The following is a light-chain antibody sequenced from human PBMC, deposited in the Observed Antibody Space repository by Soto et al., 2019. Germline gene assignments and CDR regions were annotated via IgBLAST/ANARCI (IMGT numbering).Light chain of an antibody. Sequence: EIVMTQAPATLSVSPGERATLSCRASQSVSSNLAWYQQKPGQAPRLLIYGASTRATGIPARFSGSGSGTEFTLTISSLQSEDFAFYYCQQYNNWPPTFGQGPKVEIK. V-gene: IGKV3-15*01. CDR2: GAS. CDR1: QSVSSN. CDR3: QQYNNWPPT. J-gene: IGKJ1*01.